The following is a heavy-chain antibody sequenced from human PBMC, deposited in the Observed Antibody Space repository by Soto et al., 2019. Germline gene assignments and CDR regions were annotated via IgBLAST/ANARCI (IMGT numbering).Heavy chain of an antibody. J-gene: IGHJ4*02. CDR1: GGSFNRHT. Sequence: QVQLVPSGAEVRKPGSSVGVSCKASGGSFNRHTISWVRQAPGHGLEWMGGSIPIVGTANHAQKFQGRVTNIADESTSTVYMEMSSLRSVDTAISDCARGWGYDSTDYYYAYWGQGTLVIVSS. CDR2: SIPIVGTA. D-gene: IGHD3-22*01. V-gene: IGHV1-69*01. CDR3: ARGWGYDSTDYYYAY.